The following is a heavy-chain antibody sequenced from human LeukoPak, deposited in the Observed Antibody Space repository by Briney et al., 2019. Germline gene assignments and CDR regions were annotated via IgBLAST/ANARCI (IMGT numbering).Heavy chain of an antibody. CDR3: ARGINDEYFQS. Sequence: GESLKISCKDSPYYFINFWIGWVRQMPGKGLEWMGIIYPADSVTRYNPSFQGHVTISADRSASTAYLQWHSLKASDTAIYYCARGINDEYFQSWGQGTLVTVSS. D-gene: IGHD2/OR15-2a*01. J-gene: IGHJ1*01. V-gene: IGHV5-51*01. CDR1: PYYFINFW. CDR2: IYPADSVT.